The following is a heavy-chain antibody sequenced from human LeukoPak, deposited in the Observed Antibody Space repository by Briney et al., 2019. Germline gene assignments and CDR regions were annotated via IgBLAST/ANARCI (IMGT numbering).Heavy chain of an antibody. CDR1: AFIFSSYG. J-gene: IGHJ4*02. CDR3: ASATPANDY. V-gene: IGHV3-30*02. CDR2: IQYDGSNK. Sequence: GGSLRLSCAESAFIFSSYGMHWVRQAPGKGLEWVAYIQYDGSNKQYADSVRGRFSISRDSSKNVLYLQMNSLRAEDTAVYYCASATPANDYWGQGTLVTVSS.